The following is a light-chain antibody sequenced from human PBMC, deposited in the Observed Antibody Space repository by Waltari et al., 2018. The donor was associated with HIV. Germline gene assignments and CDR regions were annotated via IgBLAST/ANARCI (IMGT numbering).Light chain of an antibody. Sequence: QSVLTQPPSASGAPGPRVTISCSGSWYSIGRHSVKWYQQLTGAAPKLLIYINNQRPSGVPYRFSGSKSDTSASLAISGLQSDDEADYYCAIWDDSLNGWVFGGGTKLTVL. V-gene: IGLV1-44*01. CDR2: INN. CDR3: AIWDDSLNGWV. J-gene: IGLJ3*02. CDR1: WYSIGRHS.